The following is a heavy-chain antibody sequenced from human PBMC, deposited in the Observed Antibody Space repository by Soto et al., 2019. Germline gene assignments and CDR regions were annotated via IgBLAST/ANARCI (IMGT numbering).Heavy chain of an antibody. CDR1: GGSISSGGYY. J-gene: IGHJ5*02. Sequence: QVQLQESGPGLVKPSQTLSLTCTVSGGSISSGGYYWSWIRQHPGKGLEWIGYIYYSGSTYYNPSLKSRVTISVDTSKNQFSLKLSSVTAADTAVYYCARAYHRRHVDIGGCFDPWGQGTLVTVSS. CDR2: IYYSGST. D-gene: IGHD5-12*01. V-gene: IGHV4-31*03. CDR3: ARAYHRRHVDIGGCFDP.